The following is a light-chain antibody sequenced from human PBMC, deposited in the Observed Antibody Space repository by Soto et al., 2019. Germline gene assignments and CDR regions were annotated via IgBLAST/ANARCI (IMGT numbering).Light chain of an antibody. Sequence: QAVVTQPASVSGSPGQSITISCTGTSSDGGGYNYVSWYQQHPGKAPKLMIYEVSNRPSGVSNRFSGSKSGNTASLTISGLQAEDEADYYCSSYTSSSTLEVFGGGTKLTVL. CDR3: SSYTSSSTLEV. J-gene: IGLJ2*01. CDR2: EVS. V-gene: IGLV2-14*01. CDR1: SSDGGGYNY.